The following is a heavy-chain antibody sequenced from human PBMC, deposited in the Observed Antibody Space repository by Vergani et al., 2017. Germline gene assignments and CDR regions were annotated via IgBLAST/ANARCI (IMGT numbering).Heavy chain of an antibody. Sequence: QLQLQESGPGLVKPSETMSLTCTVSGGSISSSSYYWGWIRRPPGKGLEWIGSINYSGSTYYSPSLKSRVTISVATSKNQFSLKLSSVTAADTAVYYCARAPLWGQWPLFDPWGQGTLVTVSS. CDR3: ARAPLWGQWPLFDP. D-gene: IGHD3-16*01. J-gene: IGHJ5*02. CDR1: GGSISSSSYY. CDR2: INYSGST. V-gene: IGHV4-39*07.